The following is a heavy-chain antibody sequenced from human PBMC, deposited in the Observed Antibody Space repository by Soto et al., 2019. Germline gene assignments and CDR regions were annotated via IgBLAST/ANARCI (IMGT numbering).Heavy chain of an antibody. CDR1: GASFTGYY. V-gene: IGHV4-34*01. Sequence: SETLSLTCAVYGASFTGYYWSWIRQPPGKGLEWIGEITHSGSTNYNPSLKSRVTISVDTTKNQFSLKLSSVTAADTAVYYCARALNGSGSYNYYGMDVWGQGTTVTVSS. J-gene: IGHJ6*02. D-gene: IGHD3-10*01. CDR3: ARALNGSGSYNYYGMDV. CDR2: ITHSGST.